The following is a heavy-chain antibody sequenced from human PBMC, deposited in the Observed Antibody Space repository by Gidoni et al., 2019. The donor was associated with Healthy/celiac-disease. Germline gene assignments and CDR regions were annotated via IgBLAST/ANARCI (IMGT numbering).Heavy chain of an antibody. J-gene: IGHJ4*02. CDR2: IRSKANSYAT. V-gene: IGHV3-73*02. D-gene: IGHD1-26*01. Sequence: EVQLLESGGGLVQPGGSLKLSCAASGFTFSGSAMHWVRQASGKGLEWVGRIRSKANSYATAYAASVKGRFTISRDDSKNTAYLQMNSLKTEDTAVYYCTRRSGSYSDYWGQGTLVTVSS. CDR3: TRRSGSYSDY. CDR1: GFTFSGSA.